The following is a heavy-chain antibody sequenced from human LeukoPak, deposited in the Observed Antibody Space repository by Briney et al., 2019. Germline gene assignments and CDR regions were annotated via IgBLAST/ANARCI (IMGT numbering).Heavy chain of an antibody. CDR3: ARHPTKYSYGNSFDY. CDR2: IDPSDSYT. D-gene: IGHD5-18*01. Sequence: GESLRISCKGSGYSFTTYWISWVRQMPGKGLEWMGGIDPSDSYTNYSPSFQGHVTISADKSISTAYLQWSSLEASDTAMFYCARHPTKYSYGNSFDYWGQGTLVAVSS. J-gene: IGHJ4*02. CDR1: GYSFTTYW. V-gene: IGHV5-10-1*01.